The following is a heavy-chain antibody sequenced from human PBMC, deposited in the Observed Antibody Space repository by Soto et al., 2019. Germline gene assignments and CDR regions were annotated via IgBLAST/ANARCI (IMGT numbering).Heavy chain of an antibody. CDR1: GFTFSSYA. D-gene: IGHD2-8*01. J-gene: IGHJ4*02. V-gene: IGHV3-23*01. CDR3: AKVVCTSNCYDY. CDR2: INGGGGTT. Sequence: EVQLLESGGGLIQPGGSLRLSCTASGFTFSSYAMSWVRQAPGKGLEWVSSINGGGGTTNYADSVKGRFTISRDNSKNTLYLQMNSLRAEDTAVYFCAKVVCTSNCYDYWGQGTLVTVS.